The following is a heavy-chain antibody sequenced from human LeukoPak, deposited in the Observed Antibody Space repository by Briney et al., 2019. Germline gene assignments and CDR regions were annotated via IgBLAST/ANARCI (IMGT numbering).Heavy chain of an antibody. V-gene: IGHV3-21*01. CDR1: GFTFSSYS. J-gene: IGHJ3*02. CDR2: ISSSSSYI. D-gene: IGHD2-2*01. CDR3: ARSSLDCSSTSCYVRGDAFDI. Sequence: PGGYLRLSCAASGFTFSSYSMNWVRQAPGKGLEWVSSISSSSSYIYYADSVKGRFTISRDNAKNSLYLQMNSLRAEDTAVYYCARSSLDCSSTSCYVRGDAFDIWGQGTMVTVSS.